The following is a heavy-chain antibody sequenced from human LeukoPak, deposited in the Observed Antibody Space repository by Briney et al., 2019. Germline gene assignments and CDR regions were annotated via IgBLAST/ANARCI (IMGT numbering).Heavy chain of an antibody. V-gene: IGHV4-30-2*01. CDR3: AREPWCGELLWFDP. CDR1: GGSISSGGYS. D-gene: IGHD3-10*01. CDR2: IYPSGRT. J-gene: IGHJ5*02. Sequence: PSATLSLTCAVSGGSISSGGYSWSWLQQPPGKGLEWFGYIYPSGRTYYNPSLKSRVTISVDRSKNQFSLKLSSVTAADTAVYYCAREPWCGELLWFDPWGQGTLVTVSS.